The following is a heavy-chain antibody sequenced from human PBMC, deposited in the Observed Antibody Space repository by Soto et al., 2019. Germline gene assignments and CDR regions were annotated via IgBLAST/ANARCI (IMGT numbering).Heavy chain of an antibody. J-gene: IGHJ5*02. CDR3: FLHHCRRTSCYYNWFDP. D-gene: IGHD2-2*01. CDR1: GGTFSSYA. V-gene: IGHV1-69*06. CDR2: IIPIFGTA. Sequence: QVQLVQSGAEVKKPGSSVKVSCNASGGTFSSYAISWVRQAPGQGLEWMGGIIPIFGTANYAQKFQGRVTITADKSTSTAYMELSSLRSEDTAVYYCFLHHCRRTSCYYNWFDPWGKGTLVTVSS.